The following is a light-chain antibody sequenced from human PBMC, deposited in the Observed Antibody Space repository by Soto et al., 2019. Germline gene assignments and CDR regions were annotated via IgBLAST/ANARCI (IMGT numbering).Light chain of an antibody. J-gene: IGLJ2*01. Sequence: QSALTQPASVSGSPGQSITISCTGTTRDVWRYNLVSWYQQLPAKAPKLMIYEGSERPSGISDRFSGSQSCITASLTISGLQAEDEADYYCCTYGGSGSLLVGGGTKVTVL. V-gene: IGLV2-23*01. CDR1: TRDVWRYNL. CDR2: EGS. CDR3: CTYGGSGSLL.